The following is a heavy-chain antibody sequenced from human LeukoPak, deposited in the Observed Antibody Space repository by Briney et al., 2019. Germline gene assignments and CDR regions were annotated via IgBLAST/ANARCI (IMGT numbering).Heavy chain of an antibody. CDR2: ISYDGSNK. V-gene: IGHV3-30-3*01. CDR1: GFTFSSYA. CDR3: ARSGHDSRGYYFDY. J-gene: IGHJ4*02. D-gene: IGHD3-22*01. Sequence: GGSLRLSCAASGFTFSSYAMHWVRQAPGKGLEWVAVISYDGSNKYYADSVKGRFTISRDNSKNTLYLQMNSLRAEDTAVYYCARSGHDSRGYYFDYWGQGTLVTVSS.